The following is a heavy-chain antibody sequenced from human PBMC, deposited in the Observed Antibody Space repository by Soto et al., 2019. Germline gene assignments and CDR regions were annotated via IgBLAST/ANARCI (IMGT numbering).Heavy chain of an antibody. CDR1: GFIFSSYA. D-gene: IGHD4-17*01. J-gene: IGHJ5*02. CDR3: TRADPTVTLSVFDP. V-gene: IGHV3-30-3*01. CDR2: ISDDGSNK. Sequence: QVQLVESGGGVVQPGRSLRLSCAASGFIFSSYAMHWVRQAPGKWLEWVAVISDDGSNKYYAHSVKGRFTISRDNSKNTLYLQMNSLSAEDTSVYYCTRADPTVTLSVFDPWGQGTLVTVSS.